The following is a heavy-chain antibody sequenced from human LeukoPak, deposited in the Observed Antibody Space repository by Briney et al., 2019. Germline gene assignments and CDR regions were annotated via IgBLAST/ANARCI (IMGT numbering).Heavy chain of an antibody. CDR2: IYYTRST. CDR1: GGSISSSSYY. D-gene: IGHD3-10*01. Sequence: SETLSLTCTVSGGSISSSSYYWGWIRQPPGKGLEWIGSIYYTRSTYYNPSLKSRVTISVDTSKNQFSLKLSSVTAADTAVYYCARQQSGGYYFDYWGQGTLVTVSS. J-gene: IGHJ4*02. CDR3: ARQQSGGYYFDY. V-gene: IGHV4-39*01.